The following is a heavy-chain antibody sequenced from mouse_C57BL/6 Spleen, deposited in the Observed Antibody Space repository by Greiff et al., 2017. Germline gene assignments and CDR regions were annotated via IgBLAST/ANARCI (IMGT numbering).Heavy chain of an antibody. J-gene: IGHJ1*03. CDR3: ARHPHGRYFDV. CDR1: GFTFSSYG. CDR2: ISSGGSYT. Sequence: EVQLVESGGDLVKPGGSLKLSCAASGFTFSSYGMSWVRQTPDKRLAWVATISSGGSYTYYPDSVKGRFTISRDNAKNTLYLQMSSLKSEDTAIYYCARHPHGRYFDVWGTGTTVTVSS. V-gene: IGHV5-6*01. D-gene: IGHD4-1*01.